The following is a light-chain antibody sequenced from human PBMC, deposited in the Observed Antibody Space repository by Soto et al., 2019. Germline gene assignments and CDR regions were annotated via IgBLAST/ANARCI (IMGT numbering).Light chain of an antibody. Sequence: DIQMPQSPSTLSASVGDSLTITGRASQSLSSWLAWYQQKPGKATKLLIYDVSSLESGVPSRFSGSGSGTEFTLTISSLQPADFATYYCQQYNSYPWTVGQGTKVDI. J-gene: IGKJ1*01. CDR2: DVS. V-gene: IGKV1-5*01. CDR1: QSLSSW. CDR3: QQYNSYPWT.